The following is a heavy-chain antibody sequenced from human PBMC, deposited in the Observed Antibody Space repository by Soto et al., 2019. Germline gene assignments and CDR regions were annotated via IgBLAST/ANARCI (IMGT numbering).Heavy chain of an antibody. D-gene: IGHD6-25*01. Sequence: SETLSLTCSVSGGSISSVGHYWTWIRQQPGKGLEWIGYIYYSGSTDYNPSLKSRVTISVDRSKNQFSLNLSSVAAADAAIYYCARESGGYDSSTRYGLDVWGQGTTVTVSS. CDR2: IYYSGST. J-gene: IGHJ6*02. V-gene: IGHV4-31*03. CDR1: GGSISSVGHY. CDR3: ARESGGYDSSTRYGLDV.